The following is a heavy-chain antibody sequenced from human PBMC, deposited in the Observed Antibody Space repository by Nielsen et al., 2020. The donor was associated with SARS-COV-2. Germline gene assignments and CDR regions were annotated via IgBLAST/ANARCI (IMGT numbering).Heavy chain of an antibody. CDR2: ISWNSGSI. Sequence: GGSLRLSCATSGFTFDDYAMHWVRQAPGKGLEWVSGISWNSGSIGYADSVKGRFTISRDNAKNSLYLQMNSLRVGDTAVYYCARLPHGYSYGRYYYHGLDVWGQGTTVTVS. V-gene: IGHV3-9*01. CDR1: GFTFDDYA. J-gene: IGHJ6*02. CDR3: ARLPHGYSYGRYYYHGLDV. D-gene: IGHD5-18*01.